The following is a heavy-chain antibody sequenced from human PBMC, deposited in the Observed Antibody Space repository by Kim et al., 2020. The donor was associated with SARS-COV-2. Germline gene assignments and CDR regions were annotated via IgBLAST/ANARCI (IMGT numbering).Heavy chain of an antibody. J-gene: IGHJ2*01. CDR2: IYYSGST. CDR1: GGSISSGGYY. D-gene: IGHD3-10*01. Sequence: SETLSLTCTVSGGSISSGGYYWSWIRQHPGKGLEWIGYIYYSGSTYFNPSLKSRVAISLDTSKNQFSLKLSSVTAADTAVYYCWAITLVRDDLWGRGTL. CDR3: WAITLVRDDL. V-gene: IGHV4-31*03.